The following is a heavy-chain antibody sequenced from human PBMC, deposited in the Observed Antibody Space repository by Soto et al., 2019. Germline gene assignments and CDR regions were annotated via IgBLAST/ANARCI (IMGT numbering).Heavy chain of an antibody. CDR2: ISFDGTNE. D-gene: IGHD5-18*01. CDR3: ARVRHSYGSYSDY. Sequence: QVQLVESGGGVVQPGRSLRLSCVASGFSFSTFAMHWVRQAPGKGLEWVALISFDGTNEYYADSVRGRFTISRDNSKTTMFLEMNNLRADDTAVYFCARVRHSYGSYSDYWGQGVLVTVSP. V-gene: IGHV3-30-3*01. J-gene: IGHJ4*02. CDR1: GFSFSTFA.